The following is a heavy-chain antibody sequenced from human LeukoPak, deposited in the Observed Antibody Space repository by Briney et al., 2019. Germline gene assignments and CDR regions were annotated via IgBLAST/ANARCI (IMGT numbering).Heavy chain of an antibody. CDR2: ISSSSSTI. CDR3: AASWSPNGMGATSVGDY. D-gene: IGHD1-26*01. Sequence: PGGSPRLSCAASGFTFSSYSMNWVRQAPGKGLEWVSYISSSSSTIYYADSVKGRFTISRDNAKNSLYLQMNSLRAEDTAVYYCAASWSPNGMGATSVGDYWGQGTLVTVSS. J-gene: IGHJ4*02. CDR1: GFTFSSYS. V-gene: IGHV3-48*04.